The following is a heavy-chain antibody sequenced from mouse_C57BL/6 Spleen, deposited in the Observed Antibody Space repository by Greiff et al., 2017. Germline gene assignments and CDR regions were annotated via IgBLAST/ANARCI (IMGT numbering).Heavy chain of an antibody. CDR2: ISSGGDYI. Sequence: VQLKESGEGLVKPGGSLKLSCAASGFTFSSYAMSWVRQTPEKRLEWVAYISSGGDYIYYADTVKGRFPIFRDNARNTLYLQMSSLKSEKTTMYYCTRAYYSNDIDYWGQGTTLTVSS. J-gene: IGHJ2*01. CDR1: GFTFSSYA. D-gene: IGHD2-5*01. V-gene: IGHV5-9-1*02. CDR3: TRAYYSNDIDY.